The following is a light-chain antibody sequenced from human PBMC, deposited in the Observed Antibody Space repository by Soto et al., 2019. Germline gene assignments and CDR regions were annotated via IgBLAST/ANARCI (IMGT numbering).Light chain of an antibody. CDR1: QSISSW. CDR3: QQYNSYSRT. J-gene: IGKJ1*01. V-gene: IGKV1-5*01. Sequence: MHLNQSPSIMPAPVAVRVTLTCLASQSISSWLTWYQHKPGKAPKLLIYEASSWECGVPSRFSGSGSGTEFTLTISSLQPEDVATYYCQQYNSYSRTFGRGTKVDIK. CDR2: EAS.